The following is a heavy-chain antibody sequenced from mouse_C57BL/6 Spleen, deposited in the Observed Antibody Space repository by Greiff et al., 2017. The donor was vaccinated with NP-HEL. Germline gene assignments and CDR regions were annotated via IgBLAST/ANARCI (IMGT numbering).Heavy chain of an antibody. Sequence: QVQLQQSGAELVRPGASVTLSCKASGYTFTDYEMHWVKQTPVHGLEWIGAIDPETGGTAYNQKFKGKAILTADKSSSTAYMELRSLTSEDSAVYYCTRLGYYGSTSFAYWGQGTLVTVSA. J-gene: IGHJ3*01. CDR1: GYTFTDYE. CDR3: TRLGYYGSTSFAY. CDR2: IDPETGGT. D-gene: IGHD1-1*01. V-gene: IGHV1-15*01.